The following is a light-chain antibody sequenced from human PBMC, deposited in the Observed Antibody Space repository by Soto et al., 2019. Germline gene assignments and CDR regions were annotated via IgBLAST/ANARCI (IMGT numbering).Light chain of an antibody. V-gene: IGKV1-39*01. CDR1: QDISSY. CDR3: QQSYSRPRT. J-gene: IGKJ2*01. CDR2: GAS. Sequence: DIQMTQSPSSLSASVGDRVTITCRASQDISSYVNWYQQKPGKAPKFLIYGASDLQRGVPSRFSGSGSGTDFTLTINSLQPEDFATYYCQQSYSRPRTFGHGTKLEIK.